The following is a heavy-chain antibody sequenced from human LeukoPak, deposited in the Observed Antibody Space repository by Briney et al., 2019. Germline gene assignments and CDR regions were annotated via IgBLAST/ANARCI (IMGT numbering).Heavy chain of an antibody. CDR1: GGSFSGYY. D-gene: IGHD1-26*01. CDR3: ARSWYSGNYHGAFNM. J-gene: IGHJ3*02. Sequence: SETLSLTCAVYGGSFSGYYWSWIRQPPGKGLEWIGQIDHSGSTNYNPSLKSRVTISVDTSKNQFSLKLNSVTAADTAVYYCARSWYSGNYHGAFNMWDEGTMVTVTS. V-gene: IGHV4-34*01. CDR2: IDHSGST.